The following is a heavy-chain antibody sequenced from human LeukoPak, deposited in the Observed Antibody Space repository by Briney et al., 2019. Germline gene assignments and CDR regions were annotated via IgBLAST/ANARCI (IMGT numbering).Heavy chain of an antibody. Sequence: AGGSLRLSCAASGFTFSFYAMSWVRQAPGKGLEWVSATSGSGASTYYADSVKGRFTISRDNSKNTLYLQMNTLRAEDTAVYYCAKDRLRAFYPNDDFDFWGQGTMVTVSS. CDR1: GFTFSFYA. CDR2: TSGSGAST. J-gene: IGHJ3*01. V-gene: IGHV3-23*01. D-gene: IGHD2/OR15-2a*01. CDR3: AKDRLRAFYPNDDFDF.